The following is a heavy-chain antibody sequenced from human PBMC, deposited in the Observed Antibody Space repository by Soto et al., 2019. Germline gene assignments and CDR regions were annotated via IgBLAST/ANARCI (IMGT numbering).Heavy chain of an antibody. J-gene: IGHJ5*02. CDR2: IYYSGGT. Sequence: SETLSLTCAVSGGSISSGGYSWSWIRQPPGKGLEWIGYIYYSGGTYYNPSLKSRVTISVDTSKNQFSLKLSSVTAADTAVYYCAIECTMVRVQSRAFYPWGQGTLVTVSS. CDR1: GGSISSGGYS. D-gene: IGHD3-10*01. V-gene: IGHV4-31*11. CDR3: AIECTMVRVQSRAFYP.